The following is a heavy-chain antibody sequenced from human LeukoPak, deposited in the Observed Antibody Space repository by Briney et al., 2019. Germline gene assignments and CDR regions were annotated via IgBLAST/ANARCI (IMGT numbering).Heavy chain of an antibody. J-gene: IGHJ4*02. CDR3: VRDYGGSSPFDY. V-gene: IGHV3-48*03. Sequence: SGGSLRLSCAASGFTFSSYEMNWVRQAPGKGLEWVSYISSSGSTIYYADSVKGRFTISRDNAKNSLYLQMNSLRAEDTAVYYCVRDYGGSSPFDYWGQGTLVTVSS. CDR1: GFTFSSYE. CDR2: ISSSGSTI. D-gene: IGHD4-23*01.